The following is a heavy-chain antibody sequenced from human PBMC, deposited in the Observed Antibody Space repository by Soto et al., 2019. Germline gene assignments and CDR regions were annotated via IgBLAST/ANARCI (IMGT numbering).Heavy chain of an antibody. D-gene: IGHD1-20*01. CDR1: EFTFDKYY. Sequence: HPGGSLRLSCAASEFTFDKYYMTWVRQAPGKGPEWVANIKPDGSEQYYVNSVKDRFTISRDNANNSLYLQMNSLRAEDTAVYFCARGNWNYYYGFDVWGQGTTVTVSS. V-gene: IGHV3-7*01. J-gene: IGHJ6*02. CDR2: IKPDGSEQ. CDR3: ARGNWNYYYGFDV.